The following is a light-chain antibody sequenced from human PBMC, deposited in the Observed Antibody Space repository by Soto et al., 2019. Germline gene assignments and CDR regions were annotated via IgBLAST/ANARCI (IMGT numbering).Light chain of an antibody. CDR3: QQTFGAPWT. CDR1: QGVSIY. J-gene: IGKJ1*01. Sequence: DYQMTQSPSSLSASVGDRVTITCRASQGVSIYLNWYQQRPGKGPILLIYAASSLQSGVPSRFSGSGSVTQFSLTINWPQPEDFATAYCQQTFGAPWTVGQGTMMEIK. CDR2: AAS. V-gene: IGKV1-39*01.